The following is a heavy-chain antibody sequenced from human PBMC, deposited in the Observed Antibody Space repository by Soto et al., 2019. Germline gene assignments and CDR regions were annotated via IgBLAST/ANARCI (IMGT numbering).Heavy chain of an antibody. CDR1: GGSISSYY. Sequence: SETLSLTCTVSGGSISSYYWSWIRQPPGKGLEWIGYIYYSGSTNYNPSLKSRVTISVDTSKNQFSLKLSSVTAADTAVYYCARLGSSWYGPAMLDYWGQGTLVTVSS. V-gene: IGHV4-59*08. J-gene: IGHJ4*02. CDR3: ARLGSSWYGPAMLDY. CDR2: IYYSGST. D-gene: IGHD6-13*01.